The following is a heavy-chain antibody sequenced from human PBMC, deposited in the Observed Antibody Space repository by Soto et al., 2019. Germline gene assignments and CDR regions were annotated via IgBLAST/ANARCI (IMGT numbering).Heavy chain of an antibody. CDR1: GFTVSSNY. CDR3: ARGTEEYYFDY. J-gene: IGHJ4*02. Sequence: GGSLRLSCAASGFTVSSNYMSWVRQAPGKGLEWVSVIYSGGSTYYADSVKGRFTISRDNSKNTLYLQMNSLRAEDAAVYYCARGTEEYYFDYWGQGTLVTVSS. CDR2: IYSGGST. V-gene: IGHV3-53*01.